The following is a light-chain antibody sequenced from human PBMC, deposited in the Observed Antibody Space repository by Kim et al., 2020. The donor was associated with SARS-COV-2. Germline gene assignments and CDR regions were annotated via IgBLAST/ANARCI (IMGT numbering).Light chain of an antibody. CDR2: DND. Sequence: QSVLTQPPSVSAAPGHKVTISFSGSRSNIGNNPVSWYQQFPGTAPRLITYDNDKRPSGIPDRFSSSKSGTSATLGITVLRTGDEADYYCATWDSSLSVGVFGGGTQLTVL. J-gene: IGLJ3*02. V-gene: IGLV1-51*01. CDR1: RSNIGNNP. CDR3: ATWDSSLSVGV.